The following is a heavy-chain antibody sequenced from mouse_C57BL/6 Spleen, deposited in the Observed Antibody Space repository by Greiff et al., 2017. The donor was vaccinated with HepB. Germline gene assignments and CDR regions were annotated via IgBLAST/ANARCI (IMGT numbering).Heavy chain of an antibody. CDR2: ISSGGDYI. J-gene: IGHJ2*01. CDR1: GFTFSSYA. V-gene: IGHV5-9-1*02. Sequence: EVKLVESGEGLVKPGGSLKLSCAASGFTFSSYAMSWVRQTPEKRLEWVAYISSGGDYIYYADTVKGRFTISRDNARNTLYLQMSSLKSEDTAMYYCTLITTVVAFDYWGQGTTLTVSS. CDR3: TLITTVVAFDY. D-gene: IGHD1-1*01.